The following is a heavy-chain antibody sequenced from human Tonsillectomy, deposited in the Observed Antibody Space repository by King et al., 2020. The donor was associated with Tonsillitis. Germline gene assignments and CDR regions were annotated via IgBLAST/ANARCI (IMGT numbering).Heavy chain of an antibody. CDR3: TTGFRRGYYYDSSGYFYMDV. D-gene: IGHD3-22*01. Sequence: VQLVESGGGLVKPGGSLRLSCVASGLTFNNAWMSWVRQTPGKGLEWVGRIKSKTDGGTTDYAAPVKGRFTISRDDSRNTLYLQMNSLKTEDTAVYYCTTGFRRGYYYDSSGYFYMDVWAKGTTVTVSS. CDR2: IKSKTDGGTT. CDR1: GLTFNNAW. J-gene: IGHJ6*03. V-gene: IGHV3-15*01.